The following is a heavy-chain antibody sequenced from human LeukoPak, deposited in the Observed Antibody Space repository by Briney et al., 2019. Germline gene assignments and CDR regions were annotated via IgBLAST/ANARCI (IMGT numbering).Heavy chain of an antibody. CDR1: GFTFSSYA. D-gene: IGHD1-26*01. CDR2: ISGSGGST. Sequence: PGGSLRLSCAASGFTFSSYAMSWVRQAPGKGLEWVSAISGSGGSTYYADSAKGRFTISRDNSKNTLYLQMNSLRAEDTAVYYCARTIAGATFKYFQHWGQGTLVTVSS. CDR3: ARTIAGATFKYFQH. V-gene: IGHV3-23*01. J-gene: IGHJ1*01.